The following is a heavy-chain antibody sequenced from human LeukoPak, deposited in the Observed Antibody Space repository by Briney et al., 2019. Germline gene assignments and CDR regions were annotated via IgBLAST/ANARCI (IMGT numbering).Heavy chain of an antibody. CDR1: GGSFSGYY. CDR3: ARDTRSSGWPNWYFDL. Sequence: SETLSLTCAVYGGSFSGYYWSWIRQPPGKGLEWIGEINHSVSTNYNPSLKTRVTISVDTSKNQVSLKLSSVTAADTAVYYCARDTRSSGWPNWYFDLWGRGTLVTVSS. CDR2: INHSVST. J-gene: IGHJ2*01. V-gene: IGHV4-34*01. D-gene: IGHD6-19*01.